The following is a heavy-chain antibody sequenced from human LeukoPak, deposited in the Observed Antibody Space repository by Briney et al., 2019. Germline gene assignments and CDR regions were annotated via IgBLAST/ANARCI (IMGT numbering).Heavy chain of an antibody. V-gene: IGHV4-39*02. J-gene: IGHJ4*02. CDR2: IFYSGST. Sequence: SETLSLTCTVSTGSISSSSYYWGWIRQPPGKGLEWIGSIFYSGSTYYNPSLKSRLTISIDTSKNQFSLKVNSVTAADTAVYYCARDYCTTTSCSYSDCWGQGTLVTVSS. CDR1: TGSISSSSYY. CDR3: ARDYCTTTSCSYSDC. D-gene: IGHD2-2*01.